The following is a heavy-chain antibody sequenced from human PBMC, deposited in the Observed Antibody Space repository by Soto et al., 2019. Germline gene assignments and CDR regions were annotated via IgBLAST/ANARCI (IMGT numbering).Heavy chain of an antibody. J-gene: IGHJ4*02. Sequence: SETLSLTCTVSGGSISSYYWNWVRQPPGKGLEWIGYIYYSENTNYNPSLKSRVTISVDTSKNQFSLKLSSVTAADTAVYYCARRPGYGNAFDYWGQGTLVTVSS. CDR3: ARRPGYGNAFDY. CDR2: IYYSENT. D-gene: IGHD5-12*01. CDR1: GGSISSYY. V-gene: IGHV4-59*08.